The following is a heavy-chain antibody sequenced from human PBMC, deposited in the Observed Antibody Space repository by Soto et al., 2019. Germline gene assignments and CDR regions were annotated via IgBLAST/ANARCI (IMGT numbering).Heavy chain of an antibody. CDR1: GFTFGTTD. CDR2: IDGSGGIT. CDR3: VKNSGWFNT. Sequence: LSCAASGFTFGTTDMSWVRQAPGEGLEWVSTIDGSGGITYYADSVKGRFTISRDNSRNTVYLQMNSLRGDDTALYYCVKNSGWFNTWGQGALVTVSS. V-gene: IGHV3-23*01. J-gene: IGHJ5*02. D-gene: IGHD3-10*01.